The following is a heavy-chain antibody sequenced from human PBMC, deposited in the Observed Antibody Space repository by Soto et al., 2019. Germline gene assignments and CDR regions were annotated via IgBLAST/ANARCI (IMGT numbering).Heavy chain of an antibody. CDR2: IFFTGST. D-gene: IGHD3-3*01. V-gene: IGHV4-59*08. CDR1: GASISSYY. Sequence: SETLSLTCTVSGASISSYYWSWIRKPPGKGLEWIGYIFFTGSTDYNPSLKSRVTISIDTSKNQFSLKLSSVTAADTAVYYCARGGWRQIDYWGQGTLVTVS. J-gene: IGHJ4*02. CDR3: ARGGWRQIDY.